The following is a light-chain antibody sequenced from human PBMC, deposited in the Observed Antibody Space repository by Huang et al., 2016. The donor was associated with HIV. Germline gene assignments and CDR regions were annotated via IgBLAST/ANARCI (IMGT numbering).Light chain of an antibody. J-gene: IGKJ1*01. CDR2: KIS. V-gene: IGKV1-5*03. Sequence: DIQLTQSPSTLSASVGDRLTPTCRASQSISSWLAWYQQKPGMAPKRLIYKISSLESGVPARFIGSGSGTNFTITINGLQAEDIGTYYCQYGETFGQGSKVEVK. CDR3: QYGET. CDR1: QSISSW.